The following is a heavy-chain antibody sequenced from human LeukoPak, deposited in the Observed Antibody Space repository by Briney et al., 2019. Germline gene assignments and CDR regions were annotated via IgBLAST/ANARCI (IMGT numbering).Heavy chain of an antibody. D-gene: IGHD3-9*01. J-gene: IGHJ6*03. CDR1: GGSIRSTSNY. Sequence: SETLSLTCTVSGGSIRSTSNYWAWIRQAPGRGPEWIGIINYTGSTYYNPSLGSRVTMSVDTSKSQFSLKLDSVTAADTAVYYCARGRYDILTGYYYMDVWGKGTTVTVSS. CDR2: INYTGST. V-gene: IGHV4-39*07. CDR3: ARGRYDILTGYYYMDV.